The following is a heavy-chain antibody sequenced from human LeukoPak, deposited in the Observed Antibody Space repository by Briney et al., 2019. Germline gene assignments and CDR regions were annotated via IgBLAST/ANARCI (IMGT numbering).Heavy chain of an antibody. V-gene: IGHV3-23*01. CDR2: ISGSGGGT. Sequence: GGSLRLSCAASGFTFSSSAMSWVRQAPGKGLEWVSAISGSGGGTYYADSVKGRFTISRDNSKNTLYLQMNSLRAEDTAVYYCARDSSAYSGSCSGHGFDYWGQGTLVTVSS. D-gene: IGHD1-26*01. J-gene: IGHJ4*02. CDR3: ARDSSAYSGSCSGHGFDY. CDR1: GFTFSSSA.